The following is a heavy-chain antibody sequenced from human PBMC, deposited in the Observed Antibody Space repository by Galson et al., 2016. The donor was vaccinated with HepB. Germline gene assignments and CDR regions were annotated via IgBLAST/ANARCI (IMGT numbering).Heavy chain of an antibody. CDR3: AGYGGNSV. D-gene: IGHD4-23*01. CDR1: GFSVSNHH. CDR2: IFNGGGT. Sequence: SLRLSCAVSGFSVSNHHVKWVRQAPGKGLEWVSCIFNGGGTDYADSVKGRFTISRDDSKNTVYLQMNSLRRDDTALYYCAGYGGNSVWGQGTLVTVSS. V-gene: IGHV3-53*01. J-gene: IGHJ4*02.